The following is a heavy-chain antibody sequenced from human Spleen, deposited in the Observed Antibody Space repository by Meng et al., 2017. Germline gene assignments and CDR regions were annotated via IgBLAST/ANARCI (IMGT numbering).Heavy chain of an antibody. CDR2: ISGSGADP. CDR1: GFSFSSYA. Sequence: GGSLRLSCAASGFSFSSYAMSWVRQAPGKGMQWVSAISGSGADPYYADSVKGRFTISRDNSKNTLYLQMNSLRADDTAVYYCARVSGWFDPWGQGTLVTVSS. CDR3: ARVSGWFDP. V-gene: IGHV3-23*01. D-gene: IGHD6-19*01. J-gene: IGHJ5*02.